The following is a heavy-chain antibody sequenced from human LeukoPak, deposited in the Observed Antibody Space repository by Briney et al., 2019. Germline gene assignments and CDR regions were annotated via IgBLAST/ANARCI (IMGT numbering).Heavy chain of an antibody. V-gene: IGHV4-39*01. J-gene: IGHJ3*02. CDR3: ARLPNYGEGAFDI. D-gene: IGHD5-24*01. CDR2: VYYSGST. CDR1: GGSISSSIHY. Sequence: SETLSLTCTVSGGSISSSIHYWGWIRRPPGKGLEWIGSVYYSGSTYYNPSLKSQVTISVDTYKNQLSLKLSSVTAADTAVYYCARLPNYGEGAFDIWGQGTMVTVSS.